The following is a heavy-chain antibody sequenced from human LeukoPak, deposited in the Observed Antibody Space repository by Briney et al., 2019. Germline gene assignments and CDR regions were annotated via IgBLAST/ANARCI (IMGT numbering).Heavy chain of an antibody. CDR2: IYYSGST. V-gene: IGHV4-39*01. J-gene: IGHJ4*02. CDR1: GDSISSTGDY. CDR3: ARLHYHDSFADY. D-gene: IGHD3-10*01. Sequence: PSETLSLTCTVSGDSISSTGDYWGWIRQPPGKGLEFIGSIYYSGSTNYTPSLKCRITISVDTSKNQFSLKLNSVAASDPAVYYCARLHYHDSFADYWGRGTLVSVSS.